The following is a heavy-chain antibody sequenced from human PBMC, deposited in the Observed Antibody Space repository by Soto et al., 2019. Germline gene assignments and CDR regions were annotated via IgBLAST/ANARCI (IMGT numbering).Heavy chain of an antibody. CDR1: GFTFRSYA. Sequence: GGSLRLSCAASGFTFRSYAMHWVRQAPGKGLEWVAVISYDGSNKYYADSVKGRFTISRDNSKNTLYLQMNSLRAEDTAVYYCARDRGRMITFGGVIVSDPLDYWGQGTLVTVSS. V-gene: IGHV3-30*04. D-gene: IGHD3-16*02. J-gene: IGHJ4*02. CDR3: ARDRGRMITFGGVIVSDPLDY. CDR2: ISYDGSNK.